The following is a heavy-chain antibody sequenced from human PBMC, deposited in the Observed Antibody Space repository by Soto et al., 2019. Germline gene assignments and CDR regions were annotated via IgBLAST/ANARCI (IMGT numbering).Heavy chain of an antibody. CDR1: GGSISSRNW. V-gene: IGHV4-4*02. CDR3: ARAGAYDFWSGEFDP. Sequence: SETLSLTCTVSGGSISSRNWWSWLRQSPTKGLEWIGEIYQSGSTNYNPSLESRVTISVDKSKNQFSLELTSVTAADTAVYYCARAGAYDFWSGEFDPWGQGTLVTVSS. CDR2: IYQSGST. D-gene: IGHD3-3*01. J-gene: IGHJ5*02.